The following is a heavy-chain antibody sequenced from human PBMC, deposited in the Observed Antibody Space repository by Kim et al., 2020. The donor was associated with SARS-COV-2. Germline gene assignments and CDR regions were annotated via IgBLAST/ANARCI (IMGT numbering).Heavy chain of an antibody. V-gene: IGHV3-48*02. D-gene: IGHD6-13*01. CDR3: AREGYSSSWYGADPYGMDV. Sequence: GGSLRLSCAASGFTFSSYSMNWVRQAPGKGLEWVSYISSSSSTIYYADSVKGRFTISRDNAKNSLYLQMNSLRDEDTAVYYCAREGYSSSWYGADPYGMDVWGQGTTVTVSS. CDR1: GFTFSSYS. CDR2: ISSSSSTI. J-gene: IGHJ6*02.